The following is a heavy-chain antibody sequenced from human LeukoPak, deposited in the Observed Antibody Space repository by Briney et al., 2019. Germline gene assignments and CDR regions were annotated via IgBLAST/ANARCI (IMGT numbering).Heavy chain of an antibody. J-gene: IGHJ4*02. Sequence: ASVKVSCKASGYTLTSYFMHWVRQAPGQGLEWMGWINPNSGGTNYAQKFQGRVTMTRDTSISTAYMELSRLRSDDTAVYYCARSRDSSGWYIFFDYWGQGTLVTVSS. CDR2: INPNSGGT. D-gene: IGHD6-19*01. CDR1: GYTLTSYF. CDR3: ARSRDSSGWYIFFDY. V-gene: IGHV1-2*02.